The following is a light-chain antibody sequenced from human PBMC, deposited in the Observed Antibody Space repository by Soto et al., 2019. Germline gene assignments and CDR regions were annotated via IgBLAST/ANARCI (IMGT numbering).Light chain of an antibody. V-gene: IGLV2-14*01. CDR3: SSYTRNSALV. CDR2: EVT. Sequence: QSALAQPASVSGSLGQSITISCTGTSSDIGGYKYVSWYQHHPGKVPRLIIYEVTKRPSGVSHRFSGSKSGNTASLTISGLQADDEADYYCSSYTRNSALVFGGGTKVTVL. J-gene: IGLJ2*01. CDR1: SSDIGGYKY.